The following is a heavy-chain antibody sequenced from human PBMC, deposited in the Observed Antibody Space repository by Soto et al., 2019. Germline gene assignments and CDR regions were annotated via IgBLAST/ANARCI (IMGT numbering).Heavy chain of an antibody. J-gene: IGHJ4*02. D-gene: IGHD6-13*01. Sequence: EVQLLESGGGLVQPGGSLRLSCAASGFTFTSYAMSWVRQAPGKGLEWVSAISSSGDSTYYAYSARGRFTISRDNSKNNMYLQMSSLRAEDTAMYYCANSLSPHTSSWHSHFDYWGQGTLVTGSS. V-gene: IGHV3-23*01. CDR2: ISSSGDST. CDR1: GFTFTSYA. CDR3: ANSLSPHTSSWHSHFDY.